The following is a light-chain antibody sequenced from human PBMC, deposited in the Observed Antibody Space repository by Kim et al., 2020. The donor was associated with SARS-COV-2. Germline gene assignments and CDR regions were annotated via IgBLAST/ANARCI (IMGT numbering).Light chain of an antibody. J-gene: IGLJ1*01. CDR3: ASWDSTLSAGV. V-gene: IGLV1-51*01. Sequence: GQRVTISCSGTRSNIGNNYVYWYQQFPGTAPKLLIYDNSQRPSGIPDRFSGSKSGTAATLGITGVQTGDEADYYCASWDSTLSAGVFGTGTKVTVL. CDR2: DNS. CDR1: RSNIGNNY.